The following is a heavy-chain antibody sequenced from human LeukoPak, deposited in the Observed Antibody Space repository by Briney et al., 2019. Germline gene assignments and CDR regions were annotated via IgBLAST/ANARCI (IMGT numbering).Heavy chain of an antibody. J-gene: IGHJ4*02. CDR2: ISSSGSTI. D-gene: IGHD1-26*01. CDR1: GFTFSSYE. V-gene: IGHV3-48*03. CDR3: ARDPSGSYSF. Sequence: GGSLRLSCAASGFTFSSYEMNWVRQAPGKGLEWVSYISSSGSTIYYADSVKGGFTISRDNAKNSLYLQMNSLRAEDTAVYYCARDPSGSYSFWGKRTLVTVSS.